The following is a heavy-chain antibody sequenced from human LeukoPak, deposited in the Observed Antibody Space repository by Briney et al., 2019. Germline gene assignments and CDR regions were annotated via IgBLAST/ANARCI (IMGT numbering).Heavy chain of an antibody. Sequence: PSETLSLTCTVSGGSISSGDYYWSWIRQPPGKGLEWIGYIYYSGSTYYNPSLKSRVTISVDTSKNQFSLKLSSVTAADTAVYYCARVGIPYYYMDVWGKGTTVTVSS. CDR1: GGSISSGDYY. CDR2: IYYSGST. D-gene: IGHD5-18*01. J-gene: IGHJ6*03. CDR3: ARVGIPYYYMDV. V-gene: IGHV4-30-4*02.